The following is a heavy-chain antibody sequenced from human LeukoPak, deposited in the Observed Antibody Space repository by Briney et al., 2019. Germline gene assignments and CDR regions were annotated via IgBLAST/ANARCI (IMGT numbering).Heavy chain of an antibody. Sequence: PGGSLRLSCAASGFTFSSYSMNWVRQAPGKGLEWVSSISSSSSYIYYADSVKGRFTISRDNAKNSLYLQMNSLRAEDTAVYYCARDLRIAARPRFDYWGQGTLVTVSS. CDR3: ARDLRIAARPRFDY. CDR2: ISSSSSYI. V-gene: IGHV3-21*01. CDR1: GFTFSSYS. J-gene: IGHJ4*02. D-gene: IGHD6-6*01.